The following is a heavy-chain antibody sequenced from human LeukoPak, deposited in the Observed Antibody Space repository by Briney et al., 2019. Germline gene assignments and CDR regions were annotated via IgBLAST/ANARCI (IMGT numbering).Heavy chain of an antibody. D-gene: IGHD4-23*01. CDR2: INPNSGGT. CDR3: ASSGGLGGKSIDY. V-gene: IGHV1-2*02. J-gene: IGHJ4*02. Sequence: ASVTVSCKASGYTFTDYYMHWVRQAPGQGLEWMGWINPNSGGTNYAQKFQGRVTMTRDTSISTAYMELSRLRSDDTAVYYCASSGGLGGKSIDYWGQGTLVTVSS. CDR1: GYTFTDYY.